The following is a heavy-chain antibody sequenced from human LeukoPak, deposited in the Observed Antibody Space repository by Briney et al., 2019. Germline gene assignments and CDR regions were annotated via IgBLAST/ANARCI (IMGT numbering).Heavy chain of an antibody. CDR3: VRVVTMSSGWYHFDN. V-gene: IGHV3-72*01. J-gene: IGHJ4*02. CDR1: GFAITDHH. D-gene: IGHD6-13*01. CDR2: SQTTKPNSCTT. Sequence: GGSLRLSCAASGFAITDHHMDWVRQAPGKGMEWVGRSQTTKPNSCTTEYAASVKGRFTISRDDSKNSLYLQLNSLKTEDTAVYYCVRVVTMSSGWYHFDNWGQGTLVTVSS.